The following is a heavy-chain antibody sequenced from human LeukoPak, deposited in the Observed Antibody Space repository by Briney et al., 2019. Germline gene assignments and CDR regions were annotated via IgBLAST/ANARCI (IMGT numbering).Heavy chain of an antibody. CDR2: IWYDGNYK. CDR1: GFTFSNYG. V-gene: IGHV3-33*01. J-gene: IGHJ4*02. CDR3: AREYYYDSSGSYSYYFDY. D-gene: IGHD3-22*01. Sequence: GGSLRLSCAASGFTFSNYGMYWVRQAPGKGLEWVAVIWYDGNYKYYADSVQGRFTISRDNSKNTLYLQMNSLRAEDTAVYYCAREYYYDSSGSYSYYFDYWGQGTLVTVSS.